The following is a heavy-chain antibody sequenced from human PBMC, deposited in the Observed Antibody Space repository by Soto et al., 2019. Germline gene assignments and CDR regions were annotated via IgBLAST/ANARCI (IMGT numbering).Heavy chain of an antibody. V-gene: IGHV3-15*01. J-gene: IGHJ6*02. CDR3: NTSSVEVAGTYYYYGMDV. CDR1: GFTFSNAW. D-gene: IGHD6-19*01. CDR2: IKSKTDGGTT. Sequence: AGSLRLSCAASGFTFSNAWMSWVRQAPGKGLEWVGRIKSKTDGGTTDYAAPVTGRFTISSDDSKNTLYLQMNSLKTEGTAVDFCNTSSVEVAGTYYYYGMDVWGQGTTVTVSS.